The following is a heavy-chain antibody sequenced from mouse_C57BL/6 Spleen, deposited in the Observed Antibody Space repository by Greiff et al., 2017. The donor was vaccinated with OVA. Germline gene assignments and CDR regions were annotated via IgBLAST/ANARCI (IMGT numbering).Heavy chain of an antibody. CDR3: ARGELDD. V-gene: IGHV3-6*01. J-gene: IGHJ2*01. CDR2: ISYDGSN. CDR1: GYSITSGYY. Sequence: EVKLVESGPGLVKPSQSLSLTCSVTGYSITSGYYWNWIRQFPGNKLEWMGYISYDGSNNYNPSLKNRISITRDTSKNQFFLKLNSVTTEDTATYYCARGELDDWGQGTTLTVSS.